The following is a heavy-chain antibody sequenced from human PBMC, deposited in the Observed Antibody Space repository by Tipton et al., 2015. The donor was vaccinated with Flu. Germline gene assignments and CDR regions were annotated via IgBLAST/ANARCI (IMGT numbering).Heavy chain of an antibody. CDR1: GYTFTYYY. J-gene: IGHJ3*01. D-gene: IGHD2-15*01. CDR3: ARDARLTYGGSSWYTLDV. Sequence: QLVQSGAEVKKPGASVKVSCKASGYTFTYYYMHWVRQAPGQGPEWMGIINPSGGSTTYAQKFQGRVSMARDTSTTTAYMELSSLTSEDTAVYYCARDARLTYGGSSWYTLDVWGEGTTVTVSA. CDR2: INPSGGST. V-gene: IGHV1-46*01.